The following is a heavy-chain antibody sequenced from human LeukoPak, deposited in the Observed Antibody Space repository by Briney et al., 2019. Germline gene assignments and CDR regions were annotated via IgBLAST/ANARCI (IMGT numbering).Heavy chain of an antibody. Sequence: GGSLRFSCAASGFTFSSYWMSWVRQAPGKGREWVANIKQDGSEKNYVDSVKGRFTISRDNSKNTLYLQMNSLRAEDTAVYYCARDRDTAMVHAAFDIWGQGTMVTVSS. D-gene: IGHD5-18*01. CDR1: GFTFSSYW. CDR2: IKQDGSEK. V-gene: IGHV3-7*01. CDR3: ARDRDTAMVHAAFDI. J-gene: IGHJ3*02.